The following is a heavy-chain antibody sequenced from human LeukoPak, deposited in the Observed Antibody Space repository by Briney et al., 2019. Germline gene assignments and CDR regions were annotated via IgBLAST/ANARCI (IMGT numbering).Heavy chain of an antibody. CDR1: GGTFSSYA. Sequence: GASVKVSCKASGGTFSSYAISWVRQAPGQGLEWMGGIIPIFGTANYAQKFQGRVTITADESTSTAYMELSSLRSEDTAVYYCALRGAQLESDYYYGMDVWGQGTTVTVSS. CDR2: IIPIFGTA. D-gene: IGHD1-1*01. V-gene: IGHV1-69*13. J-gene: IGHJ6*02. CDR3: ALRGAQLESDYYYGMDV.